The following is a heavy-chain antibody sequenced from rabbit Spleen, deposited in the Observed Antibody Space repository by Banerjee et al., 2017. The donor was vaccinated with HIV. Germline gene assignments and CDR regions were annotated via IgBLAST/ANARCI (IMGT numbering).Heavy chain of an antibody. Sequence: QSLEESGGDLVKPGASLTLTCTASGFSFSSRNYMCWVRLAPGKGLEWIGYIDPIFGRTYYASWVNGRFTISSHNAQNTLYLQLNSLTAADTATYFCVRDLGYDDYSEKGYFNLWGPGTLVTVS. J-gene: IGHJ4*01. D-gene: IGHD2-1*01. CDR1: GFSFSSRNY. V-gene: IGHV1S40*01. CDR3: VRDLGYDDYSEKGYFNL. CDR2: IDPIFGRT.